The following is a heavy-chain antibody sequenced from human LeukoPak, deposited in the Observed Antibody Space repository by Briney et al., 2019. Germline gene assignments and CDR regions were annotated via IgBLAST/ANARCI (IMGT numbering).Heavy chain of an antibody. CDR1: GGSISRTSYY. Sequence: PSETLSLTCTVSGGSISRTSYYWDWIRQPPGKGLEWIGNVFDSGSTHYNPSLKSRVTISVDTSKNQFSLRLSSVTAADPAGNYGPRHTRPGHSGYENVFDIWGQGTMVTVFS. CDR2: VFDSGST. J-gene: IGHJ3*02. V-gene: IGHV4-39*01. D-gene: IGHD5-12*01. CDR3: PRHTRPGHSGYENVFDI.